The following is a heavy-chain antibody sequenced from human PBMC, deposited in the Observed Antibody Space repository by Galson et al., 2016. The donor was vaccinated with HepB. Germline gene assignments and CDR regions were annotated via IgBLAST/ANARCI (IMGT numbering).Heavy chain of an antibody. J-gene: IGHJ4*02. CDR1: GFMFDNYV. V-gene: IGHV3-20*04. D-gene: IGHD1-1*01. Sequence: SLRLSCAASGFMFDNYVMAWVRQAPGKGLEWVSGINWNGASSTYADSVKGRFAISRDNSKNTLSLQMNSLRAEDKAVYYWSRDLRTTSGFDYWGQGTLVTVSS. CDR2: INWNGASS. CDR3: SRDLRTTSGFDY.